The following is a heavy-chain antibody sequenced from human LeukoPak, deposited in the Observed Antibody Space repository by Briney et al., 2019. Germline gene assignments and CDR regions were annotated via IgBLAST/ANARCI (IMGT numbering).Heavy chain of an antibody. Sequence: SETLSLTCTVSGGSISSSSYYWGWLRQPPGKGLEWIGSIYYSGSTYYNPSLKSRVTISVDTSKNQFSLKLSSVTAADTAVYYCARAASPLYSSSWRYWGQGTLVTVSS. CDR3: ARAASPLYSSSWRY. J-gene: IGHJ4*02. CDR1: GGSISSSSYY. D-gene: IGHD6-13*01. CDR2: IYYSGST. V-gene: IGHV4-39*07.